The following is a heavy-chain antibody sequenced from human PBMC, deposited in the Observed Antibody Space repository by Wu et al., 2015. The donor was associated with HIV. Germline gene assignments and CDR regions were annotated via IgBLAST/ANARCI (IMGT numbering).Heavy chain of an antibody. V-gene: IGHV1-18*01. CDR3: GRVWGCGFTTCYWRVDV. Sequence: QAQLLQSGPVVQNPGTSVKVSCKASGYTFTNFGISWIRQAPGQGLEYMGWIMGDSGSTNYAQRFQGRVTMTIDTSTNTGYLELGSLRSDDTAVYYCGRVWGCGFTTCYWRVDVWGQGTTVIVSS. CDR2: IMGDSGST. CDR1: GYTFTNFG. J-gene: IGHJ6*02. D-gene: IGHD2-21*01.